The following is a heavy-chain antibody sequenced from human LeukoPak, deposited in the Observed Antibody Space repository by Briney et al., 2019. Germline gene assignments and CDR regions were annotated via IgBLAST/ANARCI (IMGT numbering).Heavy chain of an antibody. J-gene: IGHJ4*02. D-gene: IGHD3-16*02. Sequence: PSETLSLTCTVSGASISNYYWSWIRQSPGKGLEWIGYMLYSGSTNQNPSLRSRVTISVDTSKNQVSLKLSSVTAADTAVYYCARSDIWGSYRFLDYWGQGALVTVCS. V-gene: IGHV4-59*08. CDR3: ARSDIWGSYRFLDY. CDR1: GASISNYY. CDR2: MLYSGST.